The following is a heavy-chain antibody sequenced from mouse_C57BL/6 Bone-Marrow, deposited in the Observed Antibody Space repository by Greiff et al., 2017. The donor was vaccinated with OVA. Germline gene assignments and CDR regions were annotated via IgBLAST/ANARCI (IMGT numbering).Heavy chain of an antibody. CDR3: ARSLLPWFAY. V-gene: IGHV1-81*01. CDR1: GYTFTSSG. Sequence: VPLQPSGAELARPGASVKLSCKASGYTFTSSGISWVKQRTGQGLEWIGEIYPRSGNTYYNEKFKGKATLTADKCSSTAYMELRSLTSEDAAVYFCARSLLPWFAYWGQGTLVTVSA. CDR2: IYPRSGNT. J-gene: IGHJ3*01.